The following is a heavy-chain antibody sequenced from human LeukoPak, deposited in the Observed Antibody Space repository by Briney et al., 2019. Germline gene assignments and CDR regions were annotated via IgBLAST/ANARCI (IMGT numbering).Heavy chain of an antibody. Sequence: GRSLRLSCTASGFTFNSYAMPWVRQAPGKGLEWVAVIWYDGSNKYYADSVKGRFTISRDNSKNTLYLQMNSLRAEDTAVYYCARASHYGDPDYYYGMDVWGQGTTVTVSS. D-gene: IGHD4-17*01. CDR2: IWYDGSNK. V-gene: IGHV3-33*08. J-gene: IGHJ6*02. CDR3: ARASHYGDPDYYYGMDV. CDR1: GFTFNSYA.